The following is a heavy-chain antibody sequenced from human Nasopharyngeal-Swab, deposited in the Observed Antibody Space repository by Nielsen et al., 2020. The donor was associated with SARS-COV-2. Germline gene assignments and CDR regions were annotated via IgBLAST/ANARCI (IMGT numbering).Heavy chain of an antibody. J-gene: IGHJ4*01. CDR2: IQTNGRNT. Sequence: GGSLRPSCAASGFTPSDYWMHWVRQVPGKGPVWVSCIQTNGRNTTYADAVKGRFTISRDNAENTLYLQMNRLRAEDTAVYYCARGGVPGSFDYWGQGTLVTVSS. D-gene: IGHD6-19*01. V-gene: IGHV3-74*01. CDR3: ARGGVPGSFDY. CDR1: GFTPSDYW.